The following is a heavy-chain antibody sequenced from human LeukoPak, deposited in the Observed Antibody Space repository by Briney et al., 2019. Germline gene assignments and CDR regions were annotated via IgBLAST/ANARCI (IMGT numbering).Heavy chain of an antibody. CDR1: GFTFSTYV. J-gene: IGHJ3*02. V-gene: IGHV3-23*01. CDR3: AKDRRGGSYYAATLDI. CDR2: ISDSGDIT. D-gene: IGHD1-26*01. Sequence: GGSLRLSCAASGFTFSTYVMSWVRQAPGKGLEWVSGISDSGDITYYADSVKGRFTMSRDNSKNTLYVQMNSLRVEDTAVYYCAKDRRGGSYYAATLDIWGQGTMVTVSS.